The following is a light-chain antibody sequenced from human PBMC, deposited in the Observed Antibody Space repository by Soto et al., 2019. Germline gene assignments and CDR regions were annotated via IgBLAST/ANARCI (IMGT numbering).Light chain of an antibody. CDR2: EVS. J-gene: IGLJ3*02. Sequence: QSALTQPRSVSGSPGQSVTISCTGTSSDVGNYNYVSWYQQYPGKAPKLMIYEVSKRPSGVPDRFSGSKSGNTASLTISRLPTDDEADYYCSSYAGSFTGLFGGGTKLTVL. CDR3: SSYAGSFTGL. CDR1: SSDVGNYNY. V-gene: IGLV2-11*01.